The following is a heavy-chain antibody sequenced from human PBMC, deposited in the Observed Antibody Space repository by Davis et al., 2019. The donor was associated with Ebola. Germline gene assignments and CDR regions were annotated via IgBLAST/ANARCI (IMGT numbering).Heavy chain of an antibody. CDR2: IIPIFDTP. CDR3: ARDFDGGNYYFDY. D-gene: IGHD3-9*01. Sequence: SVKVSCKTSGGSFSSHPISWVRQAPRQGLEWMGGIIPIFDTPHYATKFQGRITITADASTSTAYMELSSLRSEDTATYFCARDFDGGNYYFDYWGPGTPVTVSS. J-gene: IGHJ4*02. V-gene: IGHV1-69*13. CDR1: GGSFSSHP.